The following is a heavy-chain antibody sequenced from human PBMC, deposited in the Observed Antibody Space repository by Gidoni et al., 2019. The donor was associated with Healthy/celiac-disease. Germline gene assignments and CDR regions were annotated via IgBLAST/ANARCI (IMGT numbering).Heavy chain of an antibody. CDR2: INSDGSST. Sequence: EVQLVESGGGLVQPGGSRRLSCAASGFTLSSYWMHWVRQAPGKGLVWVSRINSDGSSTSYADSVKGRFTISRDNAKNTLYLQMNSLRAEDTAVYYCARDDMITFGGVMYGMDVWGQGTTVTVSS. CDR1: GFTLSSYW. V-gene: IGHV3-74*01. J-gene: IGHJ6*02. D-gene: IGHD3-16*01. CDR3: ARDDMITFGGVMYGMDV.